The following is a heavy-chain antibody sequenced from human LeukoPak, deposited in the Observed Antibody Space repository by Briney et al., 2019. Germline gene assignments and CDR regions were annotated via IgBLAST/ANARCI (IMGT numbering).Heavy chain of an antibody. J-gene: IGHJ3*02. V-gene: IGHV1-8*01. D-gene: IGHD1-26*01. CDR2: MNPNSGNT. CDR1: GYTFTSYD. CDR3: ARGLFTSTWGQGEQDAFDI. Sequence: GASVKVSCKASGYTFTSYDINWVRQATGQGLEWMGWMNPNSGNTGYAQKFQGRVTITWNTSINTVYMDLSSLRSDDTAVYYCARGLFTSTWGQGEQDAFDIWGQGTMVTVSS.